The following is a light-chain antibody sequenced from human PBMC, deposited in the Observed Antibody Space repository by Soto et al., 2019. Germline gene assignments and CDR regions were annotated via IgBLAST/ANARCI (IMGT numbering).Light chain of an antibody. CDR1: SSDVGGYNY. J-gene: IGLJ2*01. V-gene: IGLV2-8*01. CDR2: EVS. CDR3: SSYAASKNLGV. Sequence: QSALTQPPSASGSPGQSVTIAGMGTSSDVGGYNYVSWYQQHPGKAPKLMIYEVSKRPSGVPDRFSGSKSGNTASLTVSGLQAEDEADYYCSSYAASKNLGVFGGGTTLTVL.